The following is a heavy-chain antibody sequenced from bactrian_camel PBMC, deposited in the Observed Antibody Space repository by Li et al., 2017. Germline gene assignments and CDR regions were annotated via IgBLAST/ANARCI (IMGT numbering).Heavy chain of an antibody. Sequence: VQLVESGGNLVQPGGPLRLSCAASEFTFSNYVMTWVRQAPGKGLEWVSRIIHDGDITSYADSVKGRFTISRDNAKNTLYLRLNSLNIEDTAMYYCTRGKYVYGRTWRPETQGTQVTVS. V-gene: IGHV3S31*01. CDR1: EFTFSNYV. D-gene: IGHD1*01. J-gene: IGHJ4*01. CDR2: IIHDGDIT.